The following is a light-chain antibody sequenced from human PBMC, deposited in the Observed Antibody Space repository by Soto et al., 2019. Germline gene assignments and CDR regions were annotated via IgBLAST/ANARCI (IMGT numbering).Light chain of an antibody. J-gene: IGLJ2*01. CDR2: TND. V-gene: IGLV1-44*01. Sequence: QSVLTQPPSASGTPGQRVSISCSGSSSNIGINTVNWYQQLPGTAPKLLIYTNDQWPSGVPDRFSGSKSGTSASLAISGLQSEDEADYYCAAWDDSLNGVVFGGGTKLTVL. CDR1: SSNIGINT. CDR3: AAWDDSLNGVV.